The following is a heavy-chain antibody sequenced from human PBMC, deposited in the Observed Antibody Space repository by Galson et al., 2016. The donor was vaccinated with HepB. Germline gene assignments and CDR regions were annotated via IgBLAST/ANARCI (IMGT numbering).Heavy chain of an antibody. Sequence: SLRLSCAGSGFTFDEFAMHWVRQAPGKGLEWVASISLTSGSIAYGDSVKGRFTISRDNAKNSLHLEMDSLRPEDTALYYCARAHTGGWPGGDDALVMWGHGTMVTVSS. J-gene: IGHJ3*02. CDR3: ARAHTGGWPGGDDALVM. V-gene: IGHV3-9*01. CDR2: ISLTSGSI. CDR1: GFTFDEFA. D-gene: IGHD6-19*01.